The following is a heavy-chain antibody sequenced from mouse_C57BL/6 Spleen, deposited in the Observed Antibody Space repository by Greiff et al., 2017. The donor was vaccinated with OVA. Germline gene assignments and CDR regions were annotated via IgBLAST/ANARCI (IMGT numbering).Heavy chain of an antibody. Sequence: DVMLVESGGGLVKPGGSLKLSCAASGFTFSSYAMSWVRQTPEKRLEWVATISDGGSYTYYPDNVKGRFTISRDNAKNNLYLQMSHLKSEDTAMYYCAREKTGTDYAMDYWGQGTSVTVSS. D-gene: IGHD3-3*01. CDR3: AREKTGTDYAMDY. CDR1: GFTFSSYA. V-gene: IGHV5-4*01. CDR2: ISDGGSYT. J-gene: IGHJ4*01.